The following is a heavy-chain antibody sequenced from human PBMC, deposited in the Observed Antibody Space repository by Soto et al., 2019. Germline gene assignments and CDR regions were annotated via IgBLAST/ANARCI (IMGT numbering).Heavy chain of an antibody. CDR1: GASISSNTYY. D-gene: IGHD4-17*01. CDR2: IYYDGST. J-gene: IGHJ6*02. CDR3: AREEHTVMGYYYYGMDV. V-gene: IGHV4-39*02. Sequence: SETLSLTCTVSGASISSNTYYWAWIRRPPGKGLECIGSIYYDGSTYYNPSLKSRLTIAVDTSKNQLSLELNSVTAADTAVYYCAREEHTVMGYYYYGMDVWGQGTTVTVSS.